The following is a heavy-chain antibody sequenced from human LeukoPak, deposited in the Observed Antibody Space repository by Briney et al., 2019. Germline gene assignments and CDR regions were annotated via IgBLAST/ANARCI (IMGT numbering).Heavy chain of an antibody. CDR2: LWNGGFDH. Sequence: GGSLRLSCAAPGFSCADFGMHWVRQAPGKGLEWVAVLWNGGFDHFYRDSVRGRFTISRDVSKNTLYLQMDGLRADDTAVYYCARDVETLLNRMDVWGQGTTVIVSS. J-gene: IGHJ6*02. CDR1: GFSCADFG. D-gene: IGHD5-18*01. V-gene: IGHV3-33*01. CDR3: ARDVETLLNRMDV.